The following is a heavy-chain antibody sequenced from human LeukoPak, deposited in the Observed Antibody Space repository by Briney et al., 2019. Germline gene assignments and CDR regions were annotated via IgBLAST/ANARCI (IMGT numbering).Heavy chain of an antibody. J-gene: IGHJ4*02. CDR3: ARAAGVDYDSSGYHDY. Sequence: SETLSLTCTVSSGSISSYYWSWIRQPPGKGLEWIGYIYYSGSTNYNPSLKSRVTISVDTSKNQFSLKLSSVTAADTAVYYCARAAGVDYDSSGYHDYWGQGTLVTVSS. D-gene: IGHD3-22*01. CDR2: IYYSGST. V-gene: IGHV4-59*01. CDR1: SGSISSYY.